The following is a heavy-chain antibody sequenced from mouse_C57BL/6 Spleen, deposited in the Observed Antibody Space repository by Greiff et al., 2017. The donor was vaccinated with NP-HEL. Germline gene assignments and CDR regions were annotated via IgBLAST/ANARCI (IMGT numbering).Heavy chain of an antibody. CDR1: GFTFSDYY. V-gene: IGHV5-16*01. CDR3: ARERDYGSSEYAMDY. Sequence: EVHLVESEGGLVQPGSSMKLSCTASGFTFSDYYMAWVRQVPEKGLEWVANINYDGSSTYYLDSLKSRFIISRDNAKNILYLQMSSLKSEDTATYYCARERDYGSSEYAMDYWGQGTSVTVSS. J-gene: IGHJ4*01. D-gene: IGHD1-1*01. CDR2: INYDGSST.